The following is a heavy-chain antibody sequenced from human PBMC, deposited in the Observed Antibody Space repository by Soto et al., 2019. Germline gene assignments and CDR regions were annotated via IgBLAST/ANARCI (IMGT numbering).Heavy chain of an antibody. CDR2: INHSGST. D-gene: IGHD1-7*01. V-gene: IGHV4-34*01. CDR3: ARGQYNWNYKAYYFDY. J-gene: IGHJ4*02. CDR1: GGSFSGYY. Sequence: SETLSLTCAVYGGSFSGYYWSWIRQPPGKGLEWIGEINHSGSTNYNPSLKSRVTISVDTSKNQFSLKLSSVTAADTAVYYCARGQYNWNYKAYYFDYWGQGTLVTVSS.